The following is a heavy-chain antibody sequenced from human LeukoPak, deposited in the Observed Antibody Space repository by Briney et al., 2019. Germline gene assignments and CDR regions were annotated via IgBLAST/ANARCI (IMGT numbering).Heavy chain of an antibody. D-gene: IGHD3-22*01. CDR2: ISAYNGNT. CDR1: GYTFTSYG. CDR3: ARPYYDRVGGMGGAFDI. J-gene: IGHJ3*02. Sequence: GASVKVSCKASGYTFTSYGISWVRQAPGQGLEWMGWISAYNGNTNYAQKLQGRVTMTTDTSTSTAYMELRSLRSDDTAVYYCARPYYDRVGGMGGAFDIWGQGTMVTVSS. V-gene: IGHV1-18*01.